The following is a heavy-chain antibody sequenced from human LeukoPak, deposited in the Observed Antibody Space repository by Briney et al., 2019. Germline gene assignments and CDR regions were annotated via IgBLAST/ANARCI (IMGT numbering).Heavy chain of an antibody. Sequence: ASVKVSCKASGYTFTSYDINWVRQATGQGLEWMGWMNPNSGNTGYAQKFQGRVTMTRNTSISTAYMELSSLRSEDTAVYYCARYSEAVVAATDENWFDPWGQGTLVTVSS. D-gene: IGHD2-15*01. CDR2: MNPNSGNT. V-gene: IGHV1-8*01. CDR3: ARYSEAVVAATDENWFDP. J-gene: IGHJ5*02. CDR1: GYTFTSYD.